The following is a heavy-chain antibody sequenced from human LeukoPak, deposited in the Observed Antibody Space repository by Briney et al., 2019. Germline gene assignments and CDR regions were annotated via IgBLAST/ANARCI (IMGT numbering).Heavy chain of an antibody. V-gene: IGHV1-69*05. CDR3: ARYPLLLWFGELSEHLGDY. CDR2: IIPIFGTA. CDR1: GYTFTSYD. J-gene: IGHJ4*02. D-gene: IGHD3-10*01. Sequence: GASVKVSCKASGYTFTSYDISWVRQAPGQGLEWMGGIIPIFGTANYAQKFQGRVTITTDESTSTAYMELRSLRSDDTAVYYCARYPLLLWFGELSEHLGDYWGQGTLVTVSS.